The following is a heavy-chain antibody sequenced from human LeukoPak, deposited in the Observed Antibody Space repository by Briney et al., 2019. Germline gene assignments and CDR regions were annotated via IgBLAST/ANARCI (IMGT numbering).Heavy chain of an antibody. D-gene: IGHD2-2*01. J-gene: IGHJ6*04. V-gene: IGHV1-69*13. Sequence: SVKVSCKASGGTFSSYAISWVRQPPGQGLEWMGGIIPIFGTANYAQKFQGRVTITAHESTSTAYMELSSLRSEDTAVYYCAREDCSSTSCYEGMDYYYYYGMDVWGKGTTVTVSS. CDR1: GGTFSSYA. CDR2: IIPIFGTA. CDR3: AREDCSSTSCYEGMDYYYYYGMDV.